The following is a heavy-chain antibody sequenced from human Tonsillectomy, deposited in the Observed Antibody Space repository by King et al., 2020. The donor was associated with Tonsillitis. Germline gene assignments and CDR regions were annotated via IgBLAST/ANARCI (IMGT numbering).Heavy chain of an antibody. J-gene: IGHJ4*02. CDR2: TGPRDSPI. V-gene: IGHV3-48*04. CDR3: ARDRDWAFDC. Sequence: VQLVESGGGLVQPGGSLRLSCVASGFIFSDYSMNWVLQATGKGLEWLSYTGPRDSPITYAVAVKSRFTISRDNAKNSLYLQMNSLRAADTAVYYCARDRDWAFDCWGQGTLVTVSA. D-gene: IGHD3/OR15-3a*01. CDR1: GFIFSDYS.